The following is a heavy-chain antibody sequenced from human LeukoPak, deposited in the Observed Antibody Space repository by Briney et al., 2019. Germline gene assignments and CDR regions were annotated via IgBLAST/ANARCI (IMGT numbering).Heavy chain of an antibody. CDR2: INPNSGGT. D-gene: IGHD2-15*01. Sequence: ASVKVSCKASGYTFTCYYMHWVRQAPGQGLEWMGWINPNSGGTNYAQKFQGGVTMTRDTSISTAYMDLSRLRSDDTAVYYCARVRYCSGGSCYRGYFDYWGQGTLVTVSS. CDR3: ARVRYCSGGSCYRGYFDY. J-gene: IGHJ4*02. V-gene: IGHV1-2*02. CDR1: GYTFTCYY.